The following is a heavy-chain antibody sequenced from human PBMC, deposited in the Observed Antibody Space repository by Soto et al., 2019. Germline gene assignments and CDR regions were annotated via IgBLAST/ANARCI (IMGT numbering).Heavy chain of an antibody. CDR2: IIPILGIA. Sequence: QVQLVQSGAEVKKPGSSVKVSCKASGGTFSSYPISWVRQAPGQGLEWMGRIIPILGIANYAQKFQGRVTITADKSTSTAYMELSSLRSEDTAVYYCARDTGDGYNDYWGQGTLVTVSA. CDR3: ARDTGDGYNDY. J-gene: IGHJ4*02. V-gene: IGHV1-69*04. CDR1: GGTFSSYP. D-gene: IGHD5-12*01.